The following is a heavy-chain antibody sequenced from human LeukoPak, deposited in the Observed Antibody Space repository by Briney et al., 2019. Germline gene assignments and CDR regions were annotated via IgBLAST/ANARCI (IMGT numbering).Heavy chain of an antibody. D-gene: IGHD3-22*01. Sequence: PSETLSLTCSVSGGSMSSSGYSWVWIRQPPGKGLEWIGNIYYSGRTYYNPSLKSRVTISVYTSNNQFSLKLSSVTAADTAVYYCVRLDGRGYYPSFDYWGQGSLVTVSS. J-gene: IGHJ4*02. V-gene: IGHV4-39*01. CDR1: GGSMSSSGYS. CDR3: VRLDGRGYYPSFDY. CDR2: IYYSGRT.